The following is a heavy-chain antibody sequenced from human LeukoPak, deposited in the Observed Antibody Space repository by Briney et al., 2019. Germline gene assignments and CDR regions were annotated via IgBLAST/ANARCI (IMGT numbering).Heavy chain of an antibody. Sequence: ASVKVSCKASGYSFTAYYMHWVRQAPGQGLEWMGWINPNSGGTNYAQKFQGRVTMTTDTSTSTAYMELRSLRSDDTAVYYCARVSVTHYYDSSGYEHFDYWGQGTLVTVSS. J-gene: IGHJ4*02. CDR1: GYSFTAYY. D-gene: IGHD3-22*01. CDR2: INPNSGGT. CDR3: ARVSVTHYYDSSGYEHFDY. V-gene: IGHV1-2*02.